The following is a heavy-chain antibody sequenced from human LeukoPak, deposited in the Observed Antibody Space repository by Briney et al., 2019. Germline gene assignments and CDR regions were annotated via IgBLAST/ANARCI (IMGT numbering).Heavy chain of an antibody. CDR2: IYSDESST. Sequence: GGSLRLSCAASGFTFSRYYMHWVRQAPGKGLVWVSGIYSDESSTLYADSVKGRFTISRDNSKNTLYLQMNSLRAEDTAVYYCARVEYCGNGCCYSDGIDVWGQGTMVTVSS. CDR3: ARVEYCGNGCCYSDGIDV. CDR1: GFTFSRYY. V-gene: IGHV3-74*01. D-gene: IGHD2-15*01. J-gene: IGHJ3*01.